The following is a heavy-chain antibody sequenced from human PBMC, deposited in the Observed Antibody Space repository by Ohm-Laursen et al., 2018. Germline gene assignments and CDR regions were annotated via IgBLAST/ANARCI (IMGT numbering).Heavy chain of an antibody. CDR1: GFSLSTSATC. Sequence: PTQTLTLTCTFSGFSLSTSATCVSWIRQPPGKALEWLARLDWDDDKYYSTSLKTRLTISKDTSKNQVVLTMANMDPVDTATHYCARTDYDNGFPFDYWGQGTLVTVSS. V-gene: IGHV2-70*11. CDR3: ARTDYDNGFPFDY. D-gene: IGHD3-22*01. J-gene: IGHJ4*02. CDR2: LDWDDDK.